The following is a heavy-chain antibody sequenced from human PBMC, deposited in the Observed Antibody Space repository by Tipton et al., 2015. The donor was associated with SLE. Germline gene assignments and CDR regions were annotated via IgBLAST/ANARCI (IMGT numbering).Heavy chain of an antibody. D-gene: IGHD1-26*01. CDR2: IWPDGGSK. V-gene: IGHV3-33*06. Sequence: SLRLSCAASGFTFSGHVMHWVRQAPGKGLEWVAVIWPDGGSKDNGDSVKGRFTISRDTSKNTLYLQMNSLRAEDTAVYYCAKETGIVGATGLDYWGQGTLVTVSP. J-gene: IGHJ4*02. CDR1: GFTFSGHV. CDR3: AKETGIVGATGLDY.